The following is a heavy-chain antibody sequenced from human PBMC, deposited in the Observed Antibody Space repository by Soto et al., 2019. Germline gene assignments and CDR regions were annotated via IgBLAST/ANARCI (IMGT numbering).Heavy chain of an antibody. CDR2: ISSSSSTI. D-gene: IGHD2-2*01. V-gene: IGHV3-48*02. Sequence: EVQLLESGGGLVQPGGSLRLPCAASGFTFSSYSMNWVRQAPGKGLEWVSYISSSSSTIYYADSVKGRFTISRDNAKNSLDLQMNRVRDEDTAVYYCEREDAVQVPAAMYCFWGQGTLVPVSS. CDR3: EREDAVQVPAAMYCF. J-gene: IGHJ1*01. CDR1: GFTFSSYS.